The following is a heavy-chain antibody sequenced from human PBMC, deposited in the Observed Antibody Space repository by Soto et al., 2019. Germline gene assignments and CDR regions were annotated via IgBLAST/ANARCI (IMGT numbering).Heavy chain of an antibody. D-gene: IGHD3-16*01. CDR3: AKPRFGSRWYFEL. Sequence: QVQLVESGGGVVQPGRSLRLSCAASGFTFSSYGMHWVRQAPGKGLEWVAVISYDGSNKYYADSVKGRFTISRDNSKNTLYLQMNSLRAEDTAVYYCAKPRFGSRWYFELWGRGTLVTVSS. CDR2: ISYDGSNK. V-gene: IGHV3-30*18. CDR1: GFTFSSYG. J-gene: IGHJ2*01.